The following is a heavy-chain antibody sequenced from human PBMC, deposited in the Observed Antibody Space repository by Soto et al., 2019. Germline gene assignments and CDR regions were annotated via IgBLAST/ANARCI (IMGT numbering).Heavy chain of an antibody. D-gene: IGHD2-2*02. J-gene: IGHJ5*02. CDR1: GGSISSGDYY. CDR2: IYYSGST. Sequence: PSETLSLTCTVSGGSISSGDYYWSWIRQPPGKDLEWIGYIYYSGSTYYNPSLKSRVTISVDTSKNQFSLKLSSVTAADTAVYYCAREGYHCSSTSCYTHGWFDPWGQGTLVTVS. CDR3: AREGYHCSSTSCYTHGWFDP. V-gene: IGHV4-30-4*01.